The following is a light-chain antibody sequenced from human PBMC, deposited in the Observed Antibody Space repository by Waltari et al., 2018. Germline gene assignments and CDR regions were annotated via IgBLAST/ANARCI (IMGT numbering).Light chain of an antibody. Sequence: ASVAITCRASQSISSYLNWYQQKPGKAPKLLIYAASSLQSGVPSRFSGSGSGTDFTLTISSLQPEDFATYYCQQSYSTPYTFGQGTKLEIK. J-gene: IGKJ2*01. CDR2: AAS. V-gene: IGKV1-39*01. CDR1: QSISSY. CDR3: QQSYSTPYT.